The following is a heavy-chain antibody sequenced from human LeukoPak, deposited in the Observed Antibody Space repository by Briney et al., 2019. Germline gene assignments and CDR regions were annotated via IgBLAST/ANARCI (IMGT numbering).Heavy chain of an antibody. D-gene: IGHD3-10*01. J-gene: IGHJ5*02. Sequence: SETLSLTCTVSGYSISSGYYWGWIRQPPGKGLEWIGTIYHSGSTFYNPSLRSRVTISVDTSKNQFSLKLSSVTAADTAVYYCARALMVRGVFNWFDPWGQGTLVTVSS. CDR1: GYSISSGYY. CDR2: IYHSGST. V-gene: IGHV4-38-2*02. CDR3: ARALMVRGVFNWFDP.